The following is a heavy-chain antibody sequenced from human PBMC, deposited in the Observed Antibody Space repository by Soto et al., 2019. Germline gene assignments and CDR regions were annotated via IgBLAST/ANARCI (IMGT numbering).Heavy chain of an antibody. J-gene: IGHJ4*02. CDR3: ARETGTTALDS. CDR1: GGTFRTNA. Sequence: QVQLVQSGAEVKKPASSVKVSCKASGGTFRTNAISWVRQAPGQGLEWMGNIIPLFGVTTYAQKFQGRVTIAADTSTSTAYMEVRSLRSEDTAFYFCARETGTTALDSWGQGTLVSVSS. D-gene: IGHD1-1*01. CDR2: IIPLFGVT. V-gene: IGHV1-69*09.